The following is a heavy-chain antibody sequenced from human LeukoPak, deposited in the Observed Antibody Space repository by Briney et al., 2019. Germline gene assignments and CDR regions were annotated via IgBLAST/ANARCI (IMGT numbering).Heavy chain of an antibody. CDR3: AREAGTMIVVVITTFDY. D-gene: IGHD3-22*01. Sequence: GGSLRLXCAASGFTFSSYWMSWVRQAPGKGLEWVANIKQDGSEKYYVDSVKGRFTISRDNAKNSLYLQMNSLRAEDTAVYYCAREAGTMIVVVITTFDYWGQGTLVTVSS. J-gene: IGHJ4*02. CDR2: IKQDGSEK. CDR1: GFTFSSYW. V-gene: IGHV3-7*01.